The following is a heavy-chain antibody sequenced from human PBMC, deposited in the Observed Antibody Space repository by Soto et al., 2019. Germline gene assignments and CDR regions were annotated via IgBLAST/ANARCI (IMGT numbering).Heavy chain of an antibody. D-gene: IGHD2-8*01. CDR2: IKRDGSEK. CDR3: GREGFFCTKGVSPGPKYYSYGMDV. V-gene: IGHV3-7*01. CDR1: RFTFSSYW. J-gene: IGHJ6*04. Sequence: EVQLVESGGGLVQPGGSLRLSCAASRFTFSSYWMSWIRQSPGKGLEWVANIKRDGSEKYYVDSVKGRFTISRDNAKNSLYRKLNRLRAGATAVYYFGREGFFCTKGVSPGPKYYSYGMDVWGKVPPVPV.